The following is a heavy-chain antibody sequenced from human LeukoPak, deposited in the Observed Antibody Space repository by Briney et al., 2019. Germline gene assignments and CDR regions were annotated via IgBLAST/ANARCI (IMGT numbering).Heavy chain of an antibody. Sequence: RASETLSLTCTVSGGSIDSYYWSWIRQPPGRGPEYIGYIYYSGSTNYNPSLKSRVTMSVDTSKNQFSLKLSSVTAADTAVYYCARGPGLHYYGSGTYLKRIERPLDYWGQGTLVTVSS. V-gene: IGHV4-59*01. CDR1: GGSIDSYY. J-gene: IGHJ4*02. CDR2: IYYSGST. D-gene: IGHD3-10*01. CDR3: ARGPGLHYYGSGTYLKRIERPLDY.